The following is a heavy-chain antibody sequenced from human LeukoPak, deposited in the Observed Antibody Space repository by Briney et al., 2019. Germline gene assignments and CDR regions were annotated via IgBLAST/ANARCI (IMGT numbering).Heavy chain of an antibody. Sequence: PSETLSLTCTVSGGSISSYYWSWIRQPPGKGPEWIGYIYYSGSTNYNPSLKSRVTISVDTSKNQFSLKLSSVTAADTAVYYCARGSLWFGERWGQGTLVTVSS. CDR2: IYYSGST. V-gene: IGHV4-59*01. J-gene: IGHJ4*02. CDR1: GGSISSYY. D-gene: IGHD3-10*01. CDR3: ARGSLWFGER.